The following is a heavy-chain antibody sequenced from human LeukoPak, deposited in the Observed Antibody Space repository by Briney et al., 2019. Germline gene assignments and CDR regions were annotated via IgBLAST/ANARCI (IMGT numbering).Heavy chain of an antibody. CDR2: ISRSGSST. V-gene: IGHV3-23*01. CDR3: ARDSIAALVYRGSYTYYLDY. D-gene: IGHD1-26*01. Sequence: GGSLRLSCVVPGTTLSSYAMICVRQAPGKGLEWVSVISRSGSSTYYADSVKGRFTISRDTSKNTLYLQMNSLRAGDTAVYYCARDSIAALVYRGSYTYYLDYWGQGILVTVSA. CDR1: GTTLSSYA. J-gene: IGHJ4*02.